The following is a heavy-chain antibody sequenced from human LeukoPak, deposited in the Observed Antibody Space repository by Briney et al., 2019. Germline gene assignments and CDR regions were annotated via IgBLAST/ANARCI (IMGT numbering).Heavy chain of an antibody. V-gene: IGHV3-23*01. D-gene: IGHD2-8*02. CDR3: ARDQLYCTGGYCYKDY. CDR2: ISGSGGST. J-gene: IGHJ4*02. Sequence: PGRSLRLSCAASGFTFSSYAVSWVRQAPGKGLEWVSAISGSGGSTYYADSVKGRFTISRDNAKNTLYLQMSSLRAEDTAVYYCARDQLYCTGGYCYKDYWGQGTLVTVSS. CDR1: GFTFSSYA.